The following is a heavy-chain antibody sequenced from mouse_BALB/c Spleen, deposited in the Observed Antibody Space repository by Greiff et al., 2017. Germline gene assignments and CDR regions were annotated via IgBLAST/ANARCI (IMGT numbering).Heavy chain of an antibody. CDR3: AKKYGNYDYYAMDY. CDR2: IWKGGST. Sequence: QVQLKQSGPSLVQPSQSLSITCTVSGFSLTSYGVPWVRQSPGKGLEWLGVIWKGGSTDYNAAFMSRLSITKDNSKSKVLFKMNSLQADETAIYYCAKKYGNYDYYAMDYWGQGTSVTVSS. J-gene: IGHJ4*01. D-gene: IGHD2-10*02. CDR1: GFSLTSYG. V-gene: IGHV2-5-1*01.